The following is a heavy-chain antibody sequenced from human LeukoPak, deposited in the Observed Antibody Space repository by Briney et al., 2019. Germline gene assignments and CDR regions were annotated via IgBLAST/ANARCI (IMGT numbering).Heavy chain of an antibody. CDR2: INPNSGGT. Sequence: GASVKVSCKASGYTFTGYYMHWVRQAPGQGLEWMGWINPNSGGTNYAQKFQGRVTMTRDTSISTAYMELSRLRSDDTAVYYCARDLPMVLRSTTGGYFDYWGQGTLVTVSS. V-gene: IGHV1-2*02. D-gene: IGHD2/OR15-2a*01. CDR1: GYTFTGYY. J-gene: IGHJ4*02. CDR3: ARDLPMVLRSTTGGYFDY.